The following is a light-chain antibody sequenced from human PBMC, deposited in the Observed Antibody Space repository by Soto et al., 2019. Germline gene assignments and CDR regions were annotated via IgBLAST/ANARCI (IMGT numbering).Light chain of an antibody. CDR1: RTMSTW. J-gene: IGKJ2*01. V-gene: IGKV1-5*01. CDR2: DAS. Sequence: DIQMTQSPSTLSASVGDRVTITCRASRTMSTWLAWYQQKPGKAPKLLIYDASSLESGVSSRFSGSGSGTEFTLTISSLQPDDCETYYCQQYNSYLYTFGQGTKVDIK. CDR3: QQYNSYLYT.